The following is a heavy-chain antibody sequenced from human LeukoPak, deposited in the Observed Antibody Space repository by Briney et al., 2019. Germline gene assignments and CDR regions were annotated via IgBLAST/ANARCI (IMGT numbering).Heavy chain of an antibody. CDR1: GFTFSSYW. CDR3: ARSLSGYDYIGYYYYYMDV. V-gene: IGHV3-7*01. J-gene: IGHJ6*03. CDR2: IKQDGSEK. Sequence: PGVSLRLSCAASGFTFSSYWMSWVRQAPGKGLEWVANIKQDGSEKYYVDSVKGRFTISRDNAKNSLYLQMNSLRAEDTAVYYCARSLSGYDYIGYYYYYMDVWGKGTTVTVSS. D-gene: IGHD5-12*01.